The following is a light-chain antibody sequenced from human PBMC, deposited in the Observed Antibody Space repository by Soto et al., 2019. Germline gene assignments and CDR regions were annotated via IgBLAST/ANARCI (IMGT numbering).Light chain of an antibody. V-gene: IGKV3-20*01. CDR2: GAT. J-gene: IGKJ2*01. CDR3: QQYDSTPLYT. Sequence: EIVLTQSPGTLSLSPGERATLSCRASQSVRRNYLAWYRQKPGQAPRLLIYGATSRATGIADRFSGSGSGTDFTITISRLEPEDFAVDYCQQYDSTPLYTFGQGTKLEIK. CDR1: QSVRRNY.